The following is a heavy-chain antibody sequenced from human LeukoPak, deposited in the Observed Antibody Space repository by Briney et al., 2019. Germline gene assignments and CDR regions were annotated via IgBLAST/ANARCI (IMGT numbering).Heavy chain of an antibody. CDR2: ISHDGSDK. CDR3: ARDRSSSWAVDY. D-gene: IGHD6-13*01. Sequence: GGSLRLSCAASGFTFSSNGMHWVRQAPGKGLEWVAVISHDGSDKYYGDSVKGRFSISRDNSKNTLYLQINSLRAEDTALYYCARDRSSSWAVDYWGQGTLLTVSS. V-gene: IGHV3-30*03. CDR1: GFTFSSNG. J-gene: IGHJ4*02.